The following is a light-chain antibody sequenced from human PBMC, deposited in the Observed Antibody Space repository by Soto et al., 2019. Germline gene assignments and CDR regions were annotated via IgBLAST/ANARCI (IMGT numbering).Light chain of an antibody. CDR1: QSVSSN. Sequence: EIVMTQSPAILSVSPGERATLSCRARQSVSSNLAWYQQKPGQPHPLLIYGASSRATGIPGRFSRSGSGTEFTLTISSLESEDFAVYYCQQYGSTLFTFGPGTTGDIK. J-gene: IGKJ3*01. CDR2: GAS. V-gene: IGKV3-15*01. CDR3: QQYGSTLFT.